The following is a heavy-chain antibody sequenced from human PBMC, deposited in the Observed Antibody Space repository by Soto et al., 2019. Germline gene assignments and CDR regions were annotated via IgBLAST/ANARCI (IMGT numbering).Heavy chain of an antibody. V-gene: IGHV4-39*01. CDR2: IYYSGST. D-gene: IGHD6-13*01. J-gene: IGHJ4*02. CDR1: GGSISSSSYY. Sequence: SETLSLTCTVSGGSISSSSYYWGWIRQPPGKGLEWIGSIYYSGSTYYNPSLKSRVTISVDTSKNQFSLKLSSVTAADTAVYYCARQPEPAYSSSWYLDRWGQGTLVTVSS. CDR3: ARQPEPAYSSSWYLDR.